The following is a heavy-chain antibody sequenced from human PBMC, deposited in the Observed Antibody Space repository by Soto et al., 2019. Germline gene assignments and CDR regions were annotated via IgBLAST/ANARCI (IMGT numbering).Heavy chain of an antibody. V-gene: IGHV1-46*01. CDR3: ARDRYYYGSGSYQNGMDV. D-gene: IGHD3-10*01. J-gene: IGHJ6*02. Sequence: QVQLVQSGAEVKKPGASVKVSCKASGYTFINYYLHWVRQAPGQGLEWMAIINPSGGSTSYAQKFQGRVTVTRDTSTSTMYMELSSLRSEDTAVYYCARDRYYYGSGSYQNGMDVWGQGTTVTVSS. CDR1: GYTFINYY. CDR2: INPSGGST.